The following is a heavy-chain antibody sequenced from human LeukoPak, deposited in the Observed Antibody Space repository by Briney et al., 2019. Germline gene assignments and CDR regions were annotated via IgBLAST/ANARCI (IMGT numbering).Heavy chain of an antibody. CDR1: GFTFSSYG. CDR2: ISYDGSNK. CDR3: AKPRTVTTSEDAFDI. D-gene: IGHD4-17*01. J-gene: IGHJ3*02. Sequence: GGSLRLSCAASGFTFSSYGMHWVRQAPGKGLEWVAVISYDGSNKYYADSVKGRFTISRDNPKNTLYLQMNSLRAEDTAVYYCAKPRTVTTSEDAFDIWGQGTMVTVSS. V-gene: IGHV3-30*18.